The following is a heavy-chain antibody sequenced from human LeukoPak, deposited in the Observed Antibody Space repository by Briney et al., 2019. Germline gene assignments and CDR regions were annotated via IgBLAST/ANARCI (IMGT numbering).Heavy chain of an antibody. D-gene: IGHD2-21*01. Sequence: ASVKVSCKTSGYSFTDYYMHWVRQAPGQGLEWMGWINPNSGGTSSAQKFQGRVTMTRDTSINTVYMEVSWLTSDDTAIYYCARADRLHGGPYLIGPWGQGTLVTVSS. CDR3: ARADRLHGGPYLIGP. CDR2: INPNSGGT. V-gene: IGHV1-2*02. CDR1: GYSFTDYY. J-gene: IGHJ5*02.